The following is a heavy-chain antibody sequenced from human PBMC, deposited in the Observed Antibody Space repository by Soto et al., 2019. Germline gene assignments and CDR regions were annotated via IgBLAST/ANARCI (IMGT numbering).Heavy chain of an antibody. CDR1: GGTFSSYA. Sequence: QVQLVQSGAEVKKPGSSVKVSCKASGGTFSSYAISWVRQAPGQGLEWMGGIIPIFGTANYAQKFQGRVTITADESTSTAYMELSSLRSEDTAVYYCARDILVVRVVIRGVENPSRAFDIWGQGTMVTVSS. CDR3: ARDILVVRVVIRGVENPSRAFDI. CDR2: IIPIFGTA. J-gene: IGHJ3*02. D-gene: IGHD3-10*01. V-gene: IGHV1-69*01.